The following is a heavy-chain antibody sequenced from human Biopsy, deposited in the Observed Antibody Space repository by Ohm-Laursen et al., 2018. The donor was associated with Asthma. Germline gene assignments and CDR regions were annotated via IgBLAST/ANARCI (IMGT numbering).Heavy chain of an antibody. J-gene: IGHJ6*02. CDR1: GLSSSGYY. Sequence: GTLSLTCSMYGLSSSGYYWTWIRQPPGKGLEWIGESDHSGSTNYNPSLKSRVTISVDTSKNQFSLKLSSVTAADTAVYYCARSAKTIFGVVMGSYYYGMDVWGQGTTVAVSS. CDR2: SDHSGST. D-gene: IGHD3-3*01. CDR3: ARSAKTIFGVVMGSYYYGMDV. V-gene: IGHV4-34*01.